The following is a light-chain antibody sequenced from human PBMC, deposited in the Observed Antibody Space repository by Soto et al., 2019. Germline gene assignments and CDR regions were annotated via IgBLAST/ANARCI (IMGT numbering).Light chain of an antibody. CDR1: QGISSY. CDR2: ASS. CDR3: QQLNSYPIT. V-gene: IGKV1-9*01. J-gene: IGKJ5*01. Sequence: DIQLTQSPSFLSASVGDIVTITCRASQGISSYLAWYQQRPGKAPKLLIYASSTLQTGVPSRFSGSGSGTEFTLTISSLQPEDFATYYCQQLNSYPITFGPGTRLEIK.